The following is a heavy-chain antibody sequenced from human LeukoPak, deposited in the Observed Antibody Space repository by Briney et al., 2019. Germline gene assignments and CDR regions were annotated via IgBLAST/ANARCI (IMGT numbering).Heavy chain of an antibody. J-gene: IGHJ4*02. V-gene: IGHV1-2*02. CDR1: GYTFTEYY. Sequence: ASVKVSCKASGYTFTEYYIHWVRQAPGQGLEWMGWINPNSGGSNSARKFRGRVTMTRDTSITTAYMELSRLASDDTAVYYCAAWAAVGRFFDYWGQGTLVTVSS. CDR3: AAWAAVGRFFDY. D-gene: IGHD6-13*01. CDR2: INPNSGGS.